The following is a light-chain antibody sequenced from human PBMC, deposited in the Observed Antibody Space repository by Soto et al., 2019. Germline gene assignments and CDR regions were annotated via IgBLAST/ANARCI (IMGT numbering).Light chain of an antibody. CDR2: AAS. CDR1: QGIRYF. CDR3: QKYSSVPV. V-gene: IGKV1-27*01. J-gene: IGKJ3*01. Sequence: DIQMTQSPTSLSASVGDRVTITCRASQGIRYFVAWYQQKPGKAPKLLIYAASTLQSGVPSRFSGSRSGTDFTLTINSLQPEDVATYACQKYSSVPVFGPGTKVEIK.